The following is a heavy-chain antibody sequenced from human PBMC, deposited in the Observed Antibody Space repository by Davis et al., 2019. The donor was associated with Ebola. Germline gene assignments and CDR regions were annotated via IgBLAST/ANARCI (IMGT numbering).Heavy chain of an antibody. J-gene: IGHJ4*02. D-gene: IGHD3-16*02. CDR1: GFSFNSYP. V-gene: IGHV3-23*01. Sequence: PGGSLRLSCAASGFSFNSYPISWLRQAPGKGLEWVSAISGSGDLPQYADSVRGRFIVSRDNSKNTLYLQMNSLRAEDTAVYYCARVELTFAEVIAPGYFDYWGQGILVTVSS. CDR2: ISGSGDLP. CDR3: ARVELTFAEVIAPGYFDY.